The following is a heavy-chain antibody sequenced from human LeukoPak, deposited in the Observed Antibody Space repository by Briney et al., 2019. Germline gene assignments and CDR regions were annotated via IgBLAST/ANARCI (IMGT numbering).Heavy chain of an antibody. Sequence: ASVKVSCKASGYTFTDYYMHWVRQAPGQGLEWMGWINPNSGGTNYAQKFQGRVTMTRDTSISTAYMELSRLRSDDTAVYYCARASYYYDSSGYPGYYFDYWGQGTLVTVSS. J-gene: IGHJ4*02. CDR2: INPNSGGT. D-gene: IGHD3-22*01. CDR3: ARASYYYDSSGYPGYYFDY. V-gene: IGHV1-2*02. CDR1: GYTFTDYY.